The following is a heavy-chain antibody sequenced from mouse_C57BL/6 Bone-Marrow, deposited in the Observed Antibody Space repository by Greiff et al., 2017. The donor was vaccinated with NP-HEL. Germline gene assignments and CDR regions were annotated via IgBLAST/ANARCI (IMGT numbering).Heavy chain of an antibody. J-gene: IGHJ2*01. CDR1: GYTFTSYG. D-gene: IGHD1-1*01. CDR2: IYPRSGNT. CDR3: APSTVVATVDY. V-gene: IGHV1-81*01. Sequence: QVQLQQSGAELARPGASVKLSCKASGYTFTSYGISWVKQRTGQGLEWIGEIYPRSGNTYYNEKFKGKATLTADKASSTAYMEIRSLTSEDSAVYFCAPSTVVATVDYWGQGTTLTVSS.